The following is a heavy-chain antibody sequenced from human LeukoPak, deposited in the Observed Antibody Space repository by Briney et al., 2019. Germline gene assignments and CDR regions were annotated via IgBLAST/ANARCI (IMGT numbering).Heavy chain of an antibody. D-gene: IGHD1-1*01. Sequence: GESLKISCKASGYSFTTYWIGWVRQMPGKGLEWMGMFFPGDSDTRKSPSFQGQVTLSADKSITTAYLQWSSLKASDTAIYYCARGPRGGNWNEALDYWGQGTLVTASS. CDR1: GYSFTTYW. V-gene: IGHV5-51*01. CDR2: FFPGDSDT. J-gene: IGHJ4*02. CDR3: ARGPRGGNWNEALDY.